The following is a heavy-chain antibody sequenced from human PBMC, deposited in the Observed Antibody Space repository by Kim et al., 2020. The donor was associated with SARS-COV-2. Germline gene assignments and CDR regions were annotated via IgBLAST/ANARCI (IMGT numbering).Heavy chain of an antibody. Sequence: NGNKKYSQKCQDRVSITREQAARTAYMELSSLRSEDTAVYYCARVRASLDYWGQGTLVTVSS. J-gene: IGHJ4*02. V-gene: IGHV1-3*01. CDR2: NGNK. D-gene: IGHD3-16*01. CDR3: ARVRASLDY.